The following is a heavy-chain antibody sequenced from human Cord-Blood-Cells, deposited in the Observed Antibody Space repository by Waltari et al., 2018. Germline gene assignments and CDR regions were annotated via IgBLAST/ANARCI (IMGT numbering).Heavy chain of an antibody. V-gene: IGHV5-51*01. CDR3: ATASGIAAAGVAFDY. CDR1: GYSFTSYW. Sequence: EVQLVQSGAEVKKPGESLKISCKGSGYSFTSYWIGWVRQMPGKGLEWMGIIYPGDSDTRYSPSFQGQVTISADKSISTVYLQWSSLKASDTAMYYCATASGIAAAGVAFDYWGQGTLVTVSS. CDR2: IYPGDSDT. J-gene: IGHJ4*02. D-gene: IGHD6-13*01.